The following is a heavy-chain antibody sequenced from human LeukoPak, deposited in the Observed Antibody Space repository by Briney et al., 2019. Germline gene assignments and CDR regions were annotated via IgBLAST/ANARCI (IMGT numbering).Heavy chain of an antibody. D-gene: IGHD5-24*01. J-gene: IGHJ2*01. Sequence: SETLSLTCTVSGGSISSYYWSWIRQPPGKGLEWIGYIYYSGSTNYNPSLKSRVTISVDTSKNQLSLKLSSVTAADTAVYYCARATGRDGYKKNYWYFDLWGRGTLVTVSS. CDR1: GGSISSYY. CDR3: ARATGRDGYKKNYWYFDL. V-gene: IGHV4-59*01. CDR2: IYYSGST.